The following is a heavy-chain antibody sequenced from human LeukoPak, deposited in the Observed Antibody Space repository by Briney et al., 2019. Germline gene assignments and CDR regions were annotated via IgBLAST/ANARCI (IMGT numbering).Heavy chain of an antibody. J-gene: IGHJ5*02. CDR1: GSSFSRYG. V-gene: IGHV3-23*01. CDR3: TKDAGPFYDWFDP. CDR2: INDNSRNT. Sequence: GGSLRLSCAASGSSFSRYGMAWFRQIPGKGLEWVSTINDNSRNTHYADSVKARFTISRDNSKNTLYLEMHSLRVEDTALYYCTKDAGPFYDWFDPWGPGTRVTVSS. D-gene: IGHD2/OR15-2a*01.